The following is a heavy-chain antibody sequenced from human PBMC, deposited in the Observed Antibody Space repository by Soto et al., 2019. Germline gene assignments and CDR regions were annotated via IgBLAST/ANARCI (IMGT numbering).Heavy chain of an antibody. CDR2: MNPNSGNT. CDR3: AFFGSSSLAFDY. J-gene: IGHJ4*02. CDR1: GYTFTSYD. Sequence: QVQLVQSGAEVKKPGASVKVSCKASGYTFTSYDINWVRQATGQGLEWMGWMNPNSGNTGYAQKFQGRVIMTRNTSISTAYMELSSLRSEDTAVYYCAFFGSSSLAFDYWGQGTLVTVSS. V-gene: IGHV1-8*01. D-gene: IGHD6-6*01.